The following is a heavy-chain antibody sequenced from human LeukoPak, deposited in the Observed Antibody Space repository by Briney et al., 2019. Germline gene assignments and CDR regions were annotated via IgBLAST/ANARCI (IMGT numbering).Heavy chain of an antibody. Sequence: GGSLRLSCAASGFTVSSSYMSWVRQAPGKGLEWVSVIYSGGSTYYADSVKGRFTISRDNSKNTLYLQMNSLRAEDTAVYYCARDEFGDANYWGQGTLVTVSS. CDR3: ARDEFGDANY. J-gene: IGHJ4*02. CDR1: GFTVSSSY. CDR2: IYSGGST. D-gene: IGHD4-17*01. V-gene: IGHV3-53*01.